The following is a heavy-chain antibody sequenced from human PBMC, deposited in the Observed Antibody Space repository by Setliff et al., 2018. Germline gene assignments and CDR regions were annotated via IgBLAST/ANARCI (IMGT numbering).Heavy chain of an antibody. J-gene: IGHJ4*02. D-gene: IGHD5-12*01. V-gene: IGHV4-39*01. CDR1: ADSISSSYDY. Sequence: PSETLSLTCNVSADSISSSYDYWAWIRQPPGKGLEWIGSINNSGSTYYNPSLKSRVSISVDTSKNQFSLKLSSVTAADTAVYYCARLGYRGDLDYWGQGTLVTVSS. CDR2: INNSGST. CDR3: ARLGYRGDLDY.